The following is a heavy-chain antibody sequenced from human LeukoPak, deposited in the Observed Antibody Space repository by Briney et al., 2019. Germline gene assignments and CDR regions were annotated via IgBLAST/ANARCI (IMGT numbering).Heavy chain of an antibody. V-gene: IGHV1-8*02. CDR2: MNTNSGYT. CDR1: GYTFTNYD. Sequence: ASVKVSCKASGYTFTNYDINWVRQAPGQGLEWMGWMNTNSGYTGYAQKFQGRVTMTRDMSTSTVYMELSSLRSGDTAVYYCARSTTALDRIAVAGMMGSFHYWGQGTLVTVSS. J-gene: IGHJ4*02. CDR3: ARSTTALDRIAVAGMMGSFHY. D-gene: IGHD6-19*01.